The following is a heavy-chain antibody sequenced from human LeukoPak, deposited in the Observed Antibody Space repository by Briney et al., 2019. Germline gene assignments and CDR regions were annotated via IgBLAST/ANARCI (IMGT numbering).Heavy chain of an antibody. D-gene: IGHD4-23*01. CDR1: GFTFSSYE. J-gene: IGHJ6*03. V-gene: IGHV3-23*01. CDR2: ISGSGGST. Sequence: GGSLRLSCAASGFTFSSYEMNWVRQAPGKGLEWVSAISGSGGSTYYADSVKGRFTISRNNSKNTLYLQMNSLRAEDTAVYYCARDSGGPYYYMDVWGKGTTVTISS. CDR3: ARDSGGPYYYMDV.